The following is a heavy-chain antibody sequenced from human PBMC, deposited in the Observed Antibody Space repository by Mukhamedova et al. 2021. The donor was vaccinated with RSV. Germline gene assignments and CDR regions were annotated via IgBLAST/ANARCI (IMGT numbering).Heavy chain of an antibody. Sequence: VSGISGRGVNTYYADSVNGRFTISRDNSKNTLHLQMSSLRAEDTAVYYCAKQGGWFDPWGQGTLVTVSS. D-gene: IGHD3-16*01. CDR2: ISGRGVNT. V-gene: IGHV3-23*01. CDR3: AKQGGWFDP. J-gene: IGHJ5*02.